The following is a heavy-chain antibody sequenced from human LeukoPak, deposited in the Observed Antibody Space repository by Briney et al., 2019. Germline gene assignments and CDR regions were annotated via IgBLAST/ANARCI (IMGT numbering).Heavy chain of an antibody. J-gene: IGHJ4*02. CDR2: ISYDGSNK. CDR1: GFTFSSYA. CDR3: ARDGAG. Sequence: GRSLRLSCAASGFTFSSYAMHWVRQAPGQGLEWVAVISYDGSNKYYADSVKSRFTISRDNSKNTLYLQMNSLRAEDTAVYYCARDGAGWGQGTLVTVSS. V-gene: IGHV3-30*04.